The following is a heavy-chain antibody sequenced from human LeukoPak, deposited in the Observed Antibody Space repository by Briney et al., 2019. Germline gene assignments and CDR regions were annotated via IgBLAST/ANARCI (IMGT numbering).Heavy chain of an antibody. CDR1: GGSFSAYY. D-gene: IGHD2-21*01. V-gene: IGHV4-34*01. J-gene: IGHJ3*02. CDR3: ARVSRLWWARDI. CDR2: INHSGST. Sequence: PSETLSLTCAVYGGSFSAYYWSWIRQPPGKGLEWIGEINHSGSTNYNPSLKSRVNISVDTSKNQFSLKLSSVTAANTAVYYCARVSRLWWARDIWGQGTMVTVSS.